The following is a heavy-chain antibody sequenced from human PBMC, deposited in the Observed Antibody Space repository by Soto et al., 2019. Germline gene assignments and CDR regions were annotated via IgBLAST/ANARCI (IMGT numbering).Heavy chain of an antibody. J-gene: IGHJ6*02. CDR2: IIPIFGTA. CDR1: GGTFSSYA. CDR3: ATTMVRGVIRRTFYYYYGMDV. Sequence: SVKVSCKASGGTFSSYAISWVRQAPGQGLEWMGGIIPIFGTANYAQKFQGRVTITADESTSTAYMELSSLRSEDTAVYYCATTMVRGVIRRTFYYYYGMDVWGQGXTVTVSS. D-gene: IGHD3-10*01. V-gene: IGHV1-69*13.